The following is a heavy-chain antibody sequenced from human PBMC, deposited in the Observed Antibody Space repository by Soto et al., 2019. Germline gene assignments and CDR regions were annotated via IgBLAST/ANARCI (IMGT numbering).Heavy chain of an antibody. V-gene: IGHV4-4*07. CDR1: GGSISSYY. CDR3: ARDNCSGGSCYPYNGFDP. CDR2: IYTSGST. D-gene: IGHD2-15*01. Sequence: PSETLSLTCTVSGGSISSYYWSWVRQPAGKGLEWIGRIYTSGSTNYNPSLKSRVTMSVDTSKNQFSLKLSSVTAADTAVYYCARDNCSGGSCYPYNGFDPWGQGTLVTVSS. J-gene: IGHJ5*02.